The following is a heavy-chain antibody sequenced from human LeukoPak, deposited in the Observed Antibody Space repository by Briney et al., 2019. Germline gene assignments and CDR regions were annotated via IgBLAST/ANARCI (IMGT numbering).Heavy chain of an antibody. Sequence: PSETLPLTCAVYGGSISGYYWSWIRQPPGKGLEWIGEINHSGSTNYNPSLKSRATISVDTSKNQFSLKLSSVTAADTAVYYCARVSYCGGDCGDWGQGTLVTVSS. CDR1: GGSISGYY. V-gene: IGHV4-34*01. CDR3: ARVSYCGGDCGD. CDR2: INHSGST. D-gene: IGHD2-21*02. J-gene: IGHJ4*02.